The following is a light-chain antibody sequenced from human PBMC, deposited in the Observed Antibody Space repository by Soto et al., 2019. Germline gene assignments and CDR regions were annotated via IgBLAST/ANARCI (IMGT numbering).Light chain of an antibody. J-gene: IGKJ1*01. CDR2: KAS. CDR3: QQYATYPWT. CDR1: QSISSW. V-gene: IGKV1-5*03. Sequence: DIQMTQSPSTLSASVGDRVIITCRASQSISSWLAWYQQRPGKAPNLLIYKASSLESGVPSRISGSGSGTEFTLTINSPQPDDFATYYCQQYATYPWTFGQGTTVDIK.